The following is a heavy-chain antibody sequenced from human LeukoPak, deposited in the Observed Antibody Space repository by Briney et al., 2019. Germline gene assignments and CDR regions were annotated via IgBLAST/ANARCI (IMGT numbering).Heavy chain of an antibody. CDR3: ARHMGRYSSGWPFDY. Sequence: GASVKVSCKASGFTFTSSAMQWVRQARGQRLEWIGWIVVGSGNTNYAQKFQERVTITRDMSTSTAYMELSSVTAADTAVYYCARHMGRYSSGWPFDYWGQGTLVTVSS. J-gene: IGHJ4*02. CDR1: GFTFTSSA. CDR2: IVVGSGNT. D-gene: IGHD6-19*01. V-gene: IGHV1-58*02.